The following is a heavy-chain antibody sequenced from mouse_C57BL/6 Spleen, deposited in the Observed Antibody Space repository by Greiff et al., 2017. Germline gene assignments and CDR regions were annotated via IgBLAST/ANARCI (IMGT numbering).Heavy chain of an antibody. V-gene: IGHV1-82*01. CDR3: ARDYSFDY. J-gene: IGHJ2*01. Sequence: VQLQQSGPELVKPGASVKISCTASGYAFSSSGMTWVKQRPGKGLEWVGRIYPGDGDTNYNGRFKGKATLTVDKSSSTAYMQLSSLTYEDSAVYFCARDYSFDYWGQGTTLTVSS. D-gene: IGHD2-12*01. CDR1: GYAFSSSG. CDR2: IYPGDGDT.